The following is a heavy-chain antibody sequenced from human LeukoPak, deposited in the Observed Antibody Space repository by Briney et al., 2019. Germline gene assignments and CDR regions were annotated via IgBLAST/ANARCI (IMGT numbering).Heavy chain of an antibody. CDR3: ARVLRDYYFDQ. D-gene: IGHD3-9*01. V-gene: IGHV3-21*01. CDR1: GFAFSGYN. Sequence: PGGSLRLSCAASGFAFSGYNMNWVRQAPGKGLEWVSSITASSIYIYYADSVKGRFTISRDNAKNSLYLEMNSLRAEDTAVYYRARVLRDYYFDQWGQGTLVTVSS. J-gene: IGHJ4*02. CDR2: ITASSIYI.